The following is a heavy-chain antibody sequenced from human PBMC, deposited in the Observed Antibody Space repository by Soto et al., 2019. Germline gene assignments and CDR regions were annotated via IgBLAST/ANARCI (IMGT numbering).Heavy chain of an antibody. J-gene: IGHJ4*02. Sequence: EVQLVESGGGLVQPGRSLRLSCTASGFTFGDYAMSWFRQAPGKGREWVGFIRSKTYGGTTEYAASVKGRFTISTDNTKTIASLQMNSLKTDNTAMYYCSRGRPLQWLVPDVYWGQRTLVNVSS. CDR1: GFTFGDYA. V-gene: IGHV3-49*03. CDR3: SRGRPLQWLVPDVY. CDR2: IRSKTYGGTT. D-gene: IGHD6-19*01.